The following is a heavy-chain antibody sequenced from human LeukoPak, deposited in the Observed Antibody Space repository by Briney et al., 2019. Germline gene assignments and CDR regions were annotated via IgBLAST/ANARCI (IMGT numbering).Heavy chain of an antibody. V-gene: IGHV3-48*01. CDR2: ISSSSSTI. J-gene: IGHJ4*02. CDR1: GFTFSSYS. CDR3: AKDRRESSGWYGREKATFDY. Sequence: GGSLRLSCAASGFTFSSYSMNWVRQAPGKGLEWVSYISSSSSTIYYADSVKGRFTISRDNSKNTLYLQMNSLRAEDTAVYYCAKDRRESSGWYGREKATFDYWGQGTLVTVSS. D-gene: IGHD6-19*01.